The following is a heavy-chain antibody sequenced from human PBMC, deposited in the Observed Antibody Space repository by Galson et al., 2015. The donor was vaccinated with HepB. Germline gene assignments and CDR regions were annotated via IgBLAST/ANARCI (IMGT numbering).Heavy chain of an antibody. CDR3: ARAGSSSWYNFDY. J-gene: IGHJ4*02. Sequence: SVKVSCKASGYTFTSYAMHWVRQAPGQRLEWMGWINAGNGNTKYSQKFQGRVTITRDTSASTAYMELGSLRSEDTAVYYCARAGSSSWYNFDYWGQGTLVTVSS. CDR2: INAGNGNT. V-gene: IGHV1-3*01. D-gene: IGHD6-13*01. CDR1: GYTFTSYA.